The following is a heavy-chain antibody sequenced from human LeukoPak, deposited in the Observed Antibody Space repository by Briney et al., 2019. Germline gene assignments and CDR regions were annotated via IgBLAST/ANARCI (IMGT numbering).Heavy chain of an antibody. Sequence: GGSLRLSCAAPGFTFSSYSMNWVRQAPGKGLEWVSYISSSSSTIYYADSVKGRFTISRDNAKNSLYLQMNSLRAEDTAVYYCARGIGSGWYYYYDSSGYFSFDYWGQGTLVTVSS. CDR2: ISSSSSTI. V-gene: IGHV3-48*04. CDR1: GFTFSSYS. D-gene: IGHD3-22*01. J-gene: IGHJ4*02. CDR3: ARGIGSGWYYYYDSSGYFSFDY.